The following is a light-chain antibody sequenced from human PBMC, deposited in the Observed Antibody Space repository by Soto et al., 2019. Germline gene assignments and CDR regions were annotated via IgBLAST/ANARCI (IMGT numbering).Light chain of an antibody. Sequence: EIVLTQSPGTLSLSPGERATLSCRASQSVSSSYLAWYQQKPGQAPRLLIYGASSRATGIPDRFSGSGSGTDFTLPISRLEPEVFAVYYCHQYASSPLTFGATTQVEI. CDR1: QSVSSSY. J-gene: IGKJ4*01. V-gene: IGKV3-20*01. CDR3: HQYASSPLT. CDR2: GAS.